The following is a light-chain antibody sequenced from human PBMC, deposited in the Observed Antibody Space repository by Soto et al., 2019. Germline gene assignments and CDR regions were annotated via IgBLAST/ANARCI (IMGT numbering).Light chain of an antibody. CDR2: DAI. J-gene: IGLJ3*02. V-gene: IGLV2-11*01. Sequence: QSVLTQPRSVSGSPGQSVTISCIGTSSDVGDYNYVSWYQQHPGKAPTLMVYDAIKRPSGVPGRFSGSKSGNTASLTISGLQAEDEADYYCCSYAGSSWVFGGGTK. CDR3: CSYAGSSWV. CDR1: SSDVGDYNY.